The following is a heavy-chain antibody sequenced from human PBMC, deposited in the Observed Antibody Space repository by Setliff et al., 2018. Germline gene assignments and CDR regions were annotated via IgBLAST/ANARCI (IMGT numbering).Heavy chain of an antibody. CDR3: ARDGGEY. CDR1: GFTFSSYT. Sequence: GGSLRLSCAGSGFTFSSYTMNWVRQAPGKGLEWVSSIISSGSHIYYADSVKGRFTSSRDNAKNSLYLQMNSLRAEDTAVYYCARDGGEYWGQGTLVTVSS. D-gene: IGHD3-16*01. J-gene: IGHJ4*02. CDR2: IISSGSHI. V-gene: IGHV3-21*01.